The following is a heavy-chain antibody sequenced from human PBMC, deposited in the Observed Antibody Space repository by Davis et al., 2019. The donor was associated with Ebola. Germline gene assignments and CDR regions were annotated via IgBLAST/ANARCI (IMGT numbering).Heavy chain of an antibody. CDR3: AREVAVVYFDY. D-gene: IGHD6-19*01. Sequence: ASVKVSCKASGDTSNIYKIHWVRQAPGQGLEWMGWINTGNGDTRYSRKFQDRVTITRDTSASTAYMELYSLRSEDTAVYYCAREVAVVYFDYWGQGTLVTVSS. CDR1: GDTSNIYK. V-gene: IGHV1-3*04. CDR2: INTGNGDT. J-gene: IGHJ4*02.